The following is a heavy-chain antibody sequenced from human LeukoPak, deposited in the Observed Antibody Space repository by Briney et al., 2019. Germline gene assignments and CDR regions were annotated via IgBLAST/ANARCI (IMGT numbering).Heavy chain of an antibody. CDR1: GFTFDDYS. CDR2: VRSKLYGGTK. J-gene: IGHJ4*02. D-gene: IGHD2-21*02. Sequence: GGSLRLSCTASGFTFDDYSMGWVRQAPGKGLEWVSFVRSKLYGGTKEYAPSVKGRFTISRDDSKSIAYLQMNSLKTGDTAVYYCVREGCGGDCYKYWGQGTLVTVSS. CDR3: VREGCGGDCYKY. V-gene: IGHV3-49*04.